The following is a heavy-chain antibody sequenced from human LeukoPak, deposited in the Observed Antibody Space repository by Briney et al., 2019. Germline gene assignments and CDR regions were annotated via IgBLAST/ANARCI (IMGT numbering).Heavy chain of an antibody. D-gene: IGHD4-17*01. J-gene: IGHJ4*02. V-gene: IGHV1-18*01. CDR3: ARVAVRGYGDYGGGFDY. CDR1: GYTFTSYG. CDR2: ISAYNGNT. Sequence: ASVKVSCKASGYTFTSYGISWVRQAPGQGLEWMGWISAYNGNTNYAQKLQGRVTITRDTSASTAYMELSSLRSEDTAVYYCARVAVRGYGDYGGGFDYWGQGTLVTVSS.